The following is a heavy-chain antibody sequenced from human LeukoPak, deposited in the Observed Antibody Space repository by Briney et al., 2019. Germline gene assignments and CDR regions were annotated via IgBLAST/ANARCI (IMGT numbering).Heavy chain of an antibody. CDR1: GFTFSSYR. CDR2: IKQGGSEK. CDR3: AREFLELLWFGELLNWFDP. D-gene: IGHD3-10*01. J-gene: IGHJ5*02. V-gene: IGHV3-7*01. Sequence: GGSLRLSCAASGFTFSSYRMSWVRQAPGKGLERVANIKQGGSEKYYVDSVKGRFTISTDNAKNSLYLQMNSLRAEDTAVYYCAREFLELLWFGELLNWFDPWGQGTLVTVSS.